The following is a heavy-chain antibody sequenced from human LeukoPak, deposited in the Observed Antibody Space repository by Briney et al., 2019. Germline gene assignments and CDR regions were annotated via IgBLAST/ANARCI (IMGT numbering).Heavy chain of an antibody. CDR3: ARDPSGWYFVDY. J-gene: IGHJ4*02. CDR2: IRSDGSNK. CDR1: GFTFGSYG. V-gene: IGHV3-30*02. D-gene: IGHD6-19*01. Sequence: GGSLRLSCAASGFTFGSYGMHWVRQAPGKGLEWVTFIRSDGSNKYYADSVRGRFTISRDNSKSTLSLQMNSLRAEDTAVYYCARDPSGWYFVDYWGQGTLVTVSS.